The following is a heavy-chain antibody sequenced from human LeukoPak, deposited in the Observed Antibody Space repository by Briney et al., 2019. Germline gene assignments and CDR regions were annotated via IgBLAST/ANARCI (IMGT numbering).Heavy chain of an antibody. J-gene: IGHJ4*02. Sequence: GGSLRLSCAASGFTFNSYAMTWVRQAPEKGLEWVSSIIDSGISTYYEDSVKGRFSISGDNSKNTLYLQMNSLRAEDTAVYYCAKGSRGSYDYWGQGTLVTVSS. CDR1: GFTFNSYA. D-gene: IGHD1-26*01. CDR3: AKGSRGSYDY. V-gene: IGHV3-23*01. CDR2: IIDSGIST.